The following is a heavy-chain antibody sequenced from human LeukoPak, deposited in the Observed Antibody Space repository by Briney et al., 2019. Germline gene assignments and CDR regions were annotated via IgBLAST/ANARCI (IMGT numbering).Heavy chain of an antibody. J-gene: IGHJ4*02. CDR1: GYTFTSYG. V-gene: IGHV1-18*01. CDR2: SSAYNGNT. D-gene: IGHD1-1*01. CDR3: AKGRRVDADDHFDY. Sequence: ASVKVSCKASGYTFTSYGIHWVRQAPGQGLEWMGWSSAYNGNTNYAQKFQGRVTMTTDTSTSTAYMELRTLISDDTAVYYCAKGRRVDADDHFDYWGQGTLVTVSS.